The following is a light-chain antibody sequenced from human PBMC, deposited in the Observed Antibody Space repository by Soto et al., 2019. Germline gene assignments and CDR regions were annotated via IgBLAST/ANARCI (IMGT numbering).Light chain of an antibody. CDR1: QSVSNW. V-gene: IGKV1-5*03. CDR2: KAS. J-gene: IGKJ2*02. Sequence: DIQMTQSPSTLSAFVGDRVTITCRASQSVSNWLAWYLQKPGKAPRLLISKASTLESGLPSRFSGSGSGTEFTLSISSLQPEDFATYYGQQYRSASTFGQGTKLEIK. CDR3: QQYRSAST.